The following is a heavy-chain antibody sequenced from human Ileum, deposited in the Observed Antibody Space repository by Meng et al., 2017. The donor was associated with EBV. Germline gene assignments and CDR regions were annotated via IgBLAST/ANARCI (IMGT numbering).Heavy chain of an antibody. CDR3: SRRLYDSSGYYPFDY. V-gene: IGHV3-21*06. CDR1: GVTFSRYS. J-gene: IGHJ4*02. CDR2: ISSSSSSI. Sequence: QSWGCGGGLVKPGGFRGLSCAASGVTFSRYSMNWVRQAPGKGLEWVSSISSSSSSIHYADSVKGRFTTSRDNAKNSLYLQMNSLRAEDTAVYYCSRRLYDSSGYYPFDYWGQGTLVTVSS. D-gene: IGHD3-22*01.